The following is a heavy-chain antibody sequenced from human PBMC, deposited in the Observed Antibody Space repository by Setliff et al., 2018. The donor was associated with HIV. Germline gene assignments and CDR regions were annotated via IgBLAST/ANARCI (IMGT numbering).Heavy chain of an antibody. J-gene: IGHJ4*02. D-gene: IGHD6-19*01. V-gene: IGHV4-39*07. CDR1: GDSIISGDYY. CDR3: ASTGYSSGWSFDY. Sequence: SETLSLTCTVSGDSIISGDYYWGWIRQPPGKGLEWIGSIYYSGSTYYNPSLKSRVTISVDTSKNQFSLKLSSVTAADTAVYYCASTGYSSGWSFDYWGQGTLVTVSS. CDR2: IYYSGST.